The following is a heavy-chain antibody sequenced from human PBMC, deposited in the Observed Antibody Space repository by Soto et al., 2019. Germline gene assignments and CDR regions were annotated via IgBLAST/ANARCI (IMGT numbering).Heavy chain of an antibody. V-gene: IGHV3-23*01. J-gene: IGHJ6*02. Sequence: AGGSLRLSCAASGFTFNNYAMSWVRQAPGKGLEWISGINGIGSTTYYADSVKGRFTISRDNSKNTLFLQMNSLRAEDTAVYFCAREDCSSISCYFDYNLFAMDFWGRGTKVTV. CDR2: INGIGSTT. CDR1: GFTFNNYA. CDR3: AREDCSSISCYFDYNLFAMDF. D-gene: IGHD2-2*01.